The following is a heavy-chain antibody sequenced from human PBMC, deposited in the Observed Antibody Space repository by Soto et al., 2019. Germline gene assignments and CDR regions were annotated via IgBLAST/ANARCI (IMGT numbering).Heavy chain of an antibody. CDR1: GGSVSSDAYC. V-gene: IGHV4-31*03. CDR2: IYYSGRT. Sequence: PSETLSLTCTVSGGSVSSDAYCLTWIRQRPGKGLEWIGYIYYSGRTYYSPSLKSRLSISLETSKNQFSLRLSSVTAADTAMYYCARARLRAVYAFDIWGEGTMVTVS. CDR3: ARARLRAVYAFDI. J-gene: IGHJ3*02. D-gene: IGHD4-17*01.